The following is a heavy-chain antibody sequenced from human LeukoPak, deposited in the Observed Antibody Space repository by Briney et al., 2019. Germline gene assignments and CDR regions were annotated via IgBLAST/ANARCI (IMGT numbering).Heavy chain of an antibody. V-gene: IGHV3-30*04. J-gene: IGHJ4*02. Sequence: GGSLRLSCAASGFTFSSYAMHWVRQAPGKGLEWVAVISYDGSNKYYVDSVKGRFTISRDNSKNTLYLQMNSLRAEDTAVYSCAGVRGYSSGPLDYWGQGTLVTVSS. D-gene: IGHD3-22*01. CDR1: GFTFSSYA. CDR3: AGVRGYSSGPLDY. CDR2: ISYDGSNK.